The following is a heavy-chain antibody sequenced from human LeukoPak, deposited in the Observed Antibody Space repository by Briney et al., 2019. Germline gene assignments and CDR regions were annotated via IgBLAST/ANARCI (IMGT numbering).Heavy chain of an antibody. Sequence: PGGSLRLSCEASGFPFSDHNMDWVRQAPGKGLEWVGRIRNKPNRYTTEYAASVRGRFTISRDDSKNSLFLQMDSLKTVDTAMYYCARDAGWRLDPWGQGTLVTVSS. V-gene: IGHV3-72*01. CDR2: IRNKPNRYTT. D-gene: IGHD3-3*01. J-gene: IGHJ5*02. CDR3: ARDAGWRLDP. CDR1: GFPFSDHN.